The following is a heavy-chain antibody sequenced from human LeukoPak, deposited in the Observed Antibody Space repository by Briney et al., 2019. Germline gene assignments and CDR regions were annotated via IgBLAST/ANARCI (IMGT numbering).Heavy chain of an antibody. CDR2: INPNNGGT. V-gene: IGHV1-2*06. CDR3: TRESGSYHGNDY. Sequence: ALVKVSCKASGYTLTGYHMHWVRQAPGQGLEWMGRINPNNGGTNYAQKFQGRVTMTGDTSISTAYMELSSLRSDDTAVYYCTRESGSYHGNDYWGQGTLVTVSS. CDR1: GYTLTGYH. D-gene: IGHD1-26*01. J-gene: IGHJ4*02.